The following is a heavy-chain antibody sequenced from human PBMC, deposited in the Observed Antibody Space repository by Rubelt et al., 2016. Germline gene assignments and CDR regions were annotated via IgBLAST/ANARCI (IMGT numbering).Heavy chain of an antibody. CDR1: GFTFSSYA. V-gene: IGHV3-23*04. CDR3: AKANMEGSGWHYGMDV. D-gene: IGHD6-19*01. Sequence: EVQLVESGGGLVQPGGSLRLSCAASGFTFSSYAMSWVRQAPGKGLEWVSAISGSGGSTYYADSVKGRFTISRDNSKNTLYLQMNSLRAEDTAVYYCAKANMEGSGWHYGMDVWGQGTTVTVSS. J-gene: IGHJ6*02. CDR2: ISGSGGST.